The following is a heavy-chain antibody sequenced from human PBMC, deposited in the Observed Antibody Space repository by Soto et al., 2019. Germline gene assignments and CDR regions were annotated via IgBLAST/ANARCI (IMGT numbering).Heavy chain of an antibody. CDR1: GFTFSSYS. CDR3: AREVAAAGIGYNWLDP. Sequence: PGGSLRLSCAASGFTFSSYSMNWVRQAPGKGLEWVSSISSSSSYIYYADSVKGRFTISRDNAKNSLYLQMNSLRAEDTAVYYCAREVAAAGIGYNWLDPWGQGTLVTVSS. J-gene: IGHJ5*02. CDR2: ISSSSSYI. D-gene: IGHD6-13*01. V-gene: IGHV3-21*01.